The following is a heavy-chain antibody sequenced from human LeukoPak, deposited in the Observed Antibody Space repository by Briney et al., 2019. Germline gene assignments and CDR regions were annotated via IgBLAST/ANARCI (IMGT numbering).Heavy chain of an antibody. CDR2: INHSGST. Sequence: SETLSLTCAVYGGSFSGYYWSWIRQPPGKGLEWIGEINHSGSTNYNPSLKSRVTISVDTSKDQFSLKLSSVPAADTAVYYCARSRRHYITMIVVANNWFDPWGQGTLVTVSS. CDR1: GGSFSGYY. CDR3: ARSRRHYITMIVVANNWFDP. V-gene: IGHV4-34*01. J-gene: IGHJ5*02. D-gene: IGHD3-22*01.